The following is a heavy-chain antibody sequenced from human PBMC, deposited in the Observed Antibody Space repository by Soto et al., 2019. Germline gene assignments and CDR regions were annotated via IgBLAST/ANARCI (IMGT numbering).Heavy chain of an antibody. D-gene: IGHD3-10*01. CDR2: INYSGIS. Sequence: VQVQESGPRLVKPSETLSLTCTVSGVSISSFYWSWIRQPPGKGLEWIAFINYSGISNYNSSLKTRATISMDTSKSHLSLKLTSVTAADTAVYYCASGLPYFYWGQGSLVTVSP. CDR1: GVSISSFY. J-gene: IGHJ4*02. CDR3: ASGLPYFY. V-gene: IGHV4-59*01.